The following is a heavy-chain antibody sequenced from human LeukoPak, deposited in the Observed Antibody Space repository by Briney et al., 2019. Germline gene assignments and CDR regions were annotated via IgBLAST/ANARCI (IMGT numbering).Heavy chain of an antibody. J-gene: IGHJ5*02. D-gene: IGHD1-14*01. CDR1: GASISSGDFY. V-gene: IGHV4-30-4*01. Sequence: SETLSLTCTVSGASISSGDFYWSCIHQSPGEGLECVGCIHYSGNAYYNSSLKSRVMISVDTAKNQFSLKVTSLTAADTAVYYCVRITSYTHWFDPWGQGTLVTVSS. CDR2: IHYSGNA. CDR3: VRITSYTHWFDP.